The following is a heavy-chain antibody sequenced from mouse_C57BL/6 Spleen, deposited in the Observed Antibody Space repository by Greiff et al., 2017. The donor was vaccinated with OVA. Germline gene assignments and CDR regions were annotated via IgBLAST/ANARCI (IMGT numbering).Heavy chain of an antibody. CDR3: ANTYDHYYAMDY. Sequence: VQLQQSGPGLVQPSQSLSITCTVSGFSLTSYGVHWVRQSPGKGLEWLGVIWRGGSTDYNAAFISRLSISKDNSKSQVFFKMNSLQADDTAIYYCANTYDHYYAMDYWGQGTSVTVSS. V-gene: IGHV2-2*01. CDR2: IWRGGST. CDR1: GFSLTSYG. J-gene: IGHJ4*01. D-gene: IGHD2-3*01.